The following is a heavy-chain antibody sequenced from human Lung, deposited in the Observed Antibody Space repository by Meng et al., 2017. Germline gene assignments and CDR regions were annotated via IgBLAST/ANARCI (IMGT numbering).Heavy chain of an antibody. CDR2: ISSGSRYI. J-gene: IGHJ4*02. D-gene: IGHD1-26*01. CDR1: GFTFSNYS. V-gene: IGHV3-21*01. CDR3: ARFETVGITTGDF. Sequence: EVQLVESGGGLVQPGWSLRLSCAASGFTFSNYSMNWVRQAPGKGLEWVSSISSGSRYIFYADSVKGRFTISRDNAKNSLYLQMHSLRPEDTAVFYCARFETVGITTGDFWGQGTLVTVSS.